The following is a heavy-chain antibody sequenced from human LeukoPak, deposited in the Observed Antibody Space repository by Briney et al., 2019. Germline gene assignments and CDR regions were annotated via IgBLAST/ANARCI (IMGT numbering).Heavy chain of an antibody. Sequence: GGSLRLSCAASGFTFSRHWMSWVRQAPGKGLEWVAVISYDGSNKYYADSVKGRFTISRDNSKNTLYLQMNSLRAEDTAVYYCASRRLYYDYVWGSYRHFDYWGQGTLVTVSS. V-gene: IGHV3-30-3*01. D-gene: IGHD3-16*02. CDR1: GFTFSRHW. CDR3: ASRRLYYDYVWGSYRHFDY. CDR2: ISYDGSNK. J-gene: IGHJ4*02.